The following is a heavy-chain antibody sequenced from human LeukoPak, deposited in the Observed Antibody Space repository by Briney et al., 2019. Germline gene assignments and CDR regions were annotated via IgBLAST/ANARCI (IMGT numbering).Heavy chain of an antibody. Sequence: SETLSLTCTVSGGSISSYYWSWIRQPAGKGLEWIGRIYTSGSTNYNPSLKSRVTMSVDTSKNQFSLKLSSVTAADTAVYYCAGGIAAAGTGSTGLNWFDPWGQGTLVTVSS. CDR3: AGGIAAAGTGSTGLNWFDP. CDR1: GGSISSYY. J-gene: IGHJ5*02. V-gene: IGHV4-4*07. CDR2: IYTSGST. D-gene: IGHD6-13*01.